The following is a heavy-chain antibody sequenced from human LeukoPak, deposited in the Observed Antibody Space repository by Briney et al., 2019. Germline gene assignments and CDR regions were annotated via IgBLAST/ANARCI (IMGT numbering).Heavy chain of an antibody. CDR3: AREGRGRGYSYGSAGRNFDY. J-gene: IGHJ4*02. D-gene: IGHD5-18*01. V-gene: IGHV1-69*13. Sequence: SVKVSCKASGGTFSSYAISWVRQAPGQGLEWMGGIIPIFGTANYAQKFQGRVTVTADESTSTAYMEPSSLRAEETAVYYCAREGRGRGYSYGSAGRNFDYWGQATLVT. CDR1: GGTFSSYA. CDR2: IIPIFGTA.